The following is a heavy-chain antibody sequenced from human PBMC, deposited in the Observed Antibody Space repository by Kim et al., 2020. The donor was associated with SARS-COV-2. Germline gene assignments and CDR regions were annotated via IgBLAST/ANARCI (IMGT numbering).Heavy chain of an antibody. J-gene: IGHJ4*02. CDR3: ARQGYWSGLDY. D-gene: IGHD3-10*01. CDR2: T. V-gene: IGHV3-53*01. Sequence: TYNTATVKARFSISRENSKNTVFLQMNSLRAADTAVYYCARQGYWSGLDYWGQGALVTVSS.